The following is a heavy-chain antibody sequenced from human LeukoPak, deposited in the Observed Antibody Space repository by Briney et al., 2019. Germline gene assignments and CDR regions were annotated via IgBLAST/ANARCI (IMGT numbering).Heavy chain of an antibody. V-gene: IGHV4-34*01. J-gene: IGHJ6*02. CDR3: ARSRPGIITMVRGVIHHSPGMDV. CDR2: INHSGST. Sequence: PSETLSLTCAVYGGSFSGYYWSWIRQPPGKGLEWIGEINHSGSTNYNPSLKSRVTISVDTSKNQFSLELSSVTAADTAVYYCARSRPGIITMVRGVIHHSPGMDVWGQGTTVTVSS. CDR1: GGSFSGYY. D-gene: IGHD3-10*01.